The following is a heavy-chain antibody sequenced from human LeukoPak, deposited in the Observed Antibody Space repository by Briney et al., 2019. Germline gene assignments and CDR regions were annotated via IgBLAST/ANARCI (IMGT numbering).Heavy chain of an antibody. CDR1: GYTFTGYY. V-gene: IGHV1-2*02. CDR2: INPNSGGT. D-gene: IGHD3-3*01. Sequence: ASVKVSCKASGYTFTGYYMHWVRQAPGQGLEWMGWINPNSGGTNYAQKFQGRVTMTRDTSISTAYMELSRLRSDDTAVYYCARDGRLRFLEWFGIHWGQRTLVTVSS. CDR3: ARDGRLRFLEWFGIH. J-gene: IGHJ4*02.